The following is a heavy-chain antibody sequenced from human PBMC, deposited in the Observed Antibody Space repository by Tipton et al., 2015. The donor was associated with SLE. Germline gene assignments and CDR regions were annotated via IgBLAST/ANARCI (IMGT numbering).Heavy chain of an antibody. J-gene: IGHJ3*02. D-gene: IGHD3-3*01. V-gene: IGHV4-31*03. CDR2: IYYSGST. CDR1: GGSISSGGYY. CDR3: ARGYYDFWSGYYRGAFDI. Sequence: TLSLTCTVSGGSISSGGYYWSWIRQHPGKGLEWIGYIYYSGSTYYNPSLKSRVTISVDTSKNQFSLKLSSVTAADTAVYYCARGYYDFWSGYYRGAFDIWGQGTTVTVSS.